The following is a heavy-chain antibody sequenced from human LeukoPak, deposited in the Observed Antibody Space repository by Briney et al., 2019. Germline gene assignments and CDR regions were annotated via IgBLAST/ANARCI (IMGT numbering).Heavy chain of an antibody. D-gene: IGHD3-22*01. J-gene: IGHJ3*02. CDR2: ISWNSGRM. CDR3: PKGGRNYYDSSGYYLYAFDI. CDR1: GFTFDDYA. Sequence: GGSLRLSCAAAGFTFDDYAMHWVRQAPGKGLEWVSSISWNSGRMGYADSVKGRFTISRDNAKNSLYLQMNSLRAEDTASYYCPKGGRNYYDSSGYYLYAFDIWGQGTMVTVSP. V-gene: IGHV3-9*01.